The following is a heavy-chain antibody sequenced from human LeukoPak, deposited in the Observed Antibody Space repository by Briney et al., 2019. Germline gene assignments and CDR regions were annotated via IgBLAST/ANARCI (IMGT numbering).Heavy chain of an antibody. Sequence: PGGSLRLSCAASGFTFSSYWMSWVRQAPGKGLEWVANIKQDGSEKYYVDSVKGRFTISRDNAKNSLYLQMNSLRADDTAVYYCARTTGYSSSWPYYSDYWGQGTLVTVSS. CDR3: ARTTGYSSSWPYYSDY. CDR2: IKQDGSEK. CDR1: GFTFSSYW. J-gene: IGHJ4*02. V-gene: IGHV3-7*01. D-gene: IGHD6-13*01.